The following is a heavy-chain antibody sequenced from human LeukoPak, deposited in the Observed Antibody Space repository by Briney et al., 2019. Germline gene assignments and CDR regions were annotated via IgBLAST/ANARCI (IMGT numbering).Heavy chain of an antibody. V-gene: IGHV3-53*01. D-gene: IGHD5-12*01. CDR2: LYSGGTT. Sequence: QPGGSLRLSCAASGFIVSSNYMTWVRQAPGKGLEWISVLYSGGTTYYADSVKGRFSISRDNSNNTLYLQMNSLRAEDTAVYYCARVNRGAYDSWGQGTLVTVSS. CDR3: ARVNRGAYDS. CDR1: GFIVSSNY. J-gene: IGHJ5*02.